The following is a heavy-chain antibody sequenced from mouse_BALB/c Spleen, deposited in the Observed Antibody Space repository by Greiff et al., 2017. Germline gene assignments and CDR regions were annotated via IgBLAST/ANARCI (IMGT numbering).Heavy chain of an antibody. CDR1: GYTFTDYA. CDR2: ISTYYGDA. V-gene: IGHV1S137*01. J-gene: IGHJ4*01. D-gene: IGHD1-1*01. CDR3: ARNYGSPFYAMDY. Sequence: VQLQQSGAELVRPGVSVKISCKGSGYTFTDYAMHWVKQSHAKSLEWIGVISTYYGDASYNQKFKGKATMTVDKSSSTAYMELARLTSEDSAIYYCARNYGSPFYAMDYWGQGTSVTVSS.